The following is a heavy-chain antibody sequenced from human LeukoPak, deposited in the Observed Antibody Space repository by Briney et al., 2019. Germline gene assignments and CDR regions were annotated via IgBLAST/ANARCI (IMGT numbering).Heavy chain of an antibody. V-gene: IGHV1-69*13. Sequence: KPGASVKVSCKASGGTFSSYAISWVRQAPGQGLEWMGGIIPIFGTANYAQKFQGRVTITADESTSTAYMELSSLRSEDTAVYYCARGTAMAISNWFDPWGQGTLVTVSS. D-gene: IGHD5-18*01. J-gene: IGHJ5*02. CDR1: GGTFSSYA. CDR3: ARGTAMAISNWFDP. CDR2: IIPIFGTA.